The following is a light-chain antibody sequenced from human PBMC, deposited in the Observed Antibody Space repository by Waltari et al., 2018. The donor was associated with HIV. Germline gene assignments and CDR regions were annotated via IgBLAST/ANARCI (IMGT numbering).Light chain of an antibody. V-gene: IGLV3-19*01. CDR3: NSRDSSGKHHWV. CDR1: SPRSDY. J-gene: IGLJ3*02. Sequence: SSELTQDPAVSVALGQTVRTTCQGDSPRSDYASWYQQKPGQAPVLVIYNNNNRPSGIPDRFSGSSSGNTASLTITGAQAEDEADYYCNSRDSSGKHHWVFGGGTKLTVL. CDR2: NNN.